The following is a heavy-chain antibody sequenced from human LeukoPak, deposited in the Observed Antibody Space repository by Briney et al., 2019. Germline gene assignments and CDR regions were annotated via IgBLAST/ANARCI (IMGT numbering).Heavy chain of an antibody. J-gene: IGHJ4*02. Sequence: GGSLRLSCVASGFTFTRYAMSWVRRAPGKGLEWVSAISGSGTSTYYAGSVKGRFTLSRDNSKNTLYLQMNSLRAEDTAVYHCAKIKSGYYHFDYWGQGSLVTVSS. V-gene: IGHV3-23*01. CDR3: AKIKSGYYHFDY. CDR2: ISGSGTST. CDR1: GFTFTRYA. D-gene: IGHD5-12*01.